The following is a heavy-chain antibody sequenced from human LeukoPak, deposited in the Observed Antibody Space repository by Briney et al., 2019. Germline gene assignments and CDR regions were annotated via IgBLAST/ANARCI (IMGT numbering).Heavy chain of an antibody. CDR3: ARDKIVGATNLDY. Sequence: PGGSLRLSCAASGVTFSRYWMRWVRQAPGKGLEWVANIKQEGDETYYGDSVKGRFTISRDNAKNSLSLQMNSLRAEDTAIYFCARDKIVGATNLDYWGQGTLVTVSS. J-gene: IGHJ4*02. CDR2: IKQEGDET. D-gene: IGHD1-26*01. CDR1: GVTFSRYW. V-gene: IGHV3-7*03.